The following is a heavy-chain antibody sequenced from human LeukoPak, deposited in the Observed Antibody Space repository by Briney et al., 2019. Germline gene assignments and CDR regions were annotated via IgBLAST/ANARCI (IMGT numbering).Heavy chain of an antibody. V-gene: IGHV1-8*01. Sequence: GASVKVSCKASGYTFTSYDINWVRQATGQGLEWMGWMNPNSGNTGYAQKFQGRVTMTRNISISTAYMELSSLRSEDTAVYYCARGGWERTVYYYYYMDVWGKGTTVTVSS. CDR2: MNPNSGNT. CDR1: GYTFTSYD. D-gene: IGHD1-26*01. CDR3: ARGGWERTVYYYYYMDV. J-gene: IGHJ6*03.